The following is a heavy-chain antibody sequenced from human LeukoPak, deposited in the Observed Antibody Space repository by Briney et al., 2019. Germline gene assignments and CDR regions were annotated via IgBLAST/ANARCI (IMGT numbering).Heavy chain of an antibody. Sequence: SETLSLTCAVYGGSFRGYYWSWIRQPPGKGLEWIGEINHSGSTNYNPSPKSRVTISVDTSKNQFSLKLSSVTAADTAVYYCARGLSLYGSGSYSGYYYGMDVWGKGTTVTVSS. CDR2: INHSGST. J-gene: IGHJ6*04. CDR1: GGSFRGYY. D-gene: IGHD3-10*01. CDR3: ARGLSLYGSGSYSGYYYGMDV. V-gene: IGHV4-34*01.